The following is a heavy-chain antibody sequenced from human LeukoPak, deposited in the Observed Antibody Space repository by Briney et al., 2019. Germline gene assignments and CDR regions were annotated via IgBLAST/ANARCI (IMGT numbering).Heavy chain of an antibody. CDR2: ISASGGNT. CDR3: AKDVRVGGGGMDV. V-gene: IGHV3-23*01. J-gene: IGHJ6*02. CDR1: GFTFSSYW. D-gene: IGHD1-26*01. Sequence: GGSLRLSCAASGFTFSSYWMSWVRQAPGKGLEWVSLISASGGNTYYADSVKGRFTISRDNSKNTLSLQMNSLRAEDTAVYYCAKDVRVGGGGMDVWGQGTPVTVSS.